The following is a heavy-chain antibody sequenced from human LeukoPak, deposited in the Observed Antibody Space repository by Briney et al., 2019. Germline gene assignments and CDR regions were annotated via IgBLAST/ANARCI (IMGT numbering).Heavy chain of an antibody. CDR1: GFSFSNYA. D-gene: IGHD3-22*01. V-gene: IGHV3-23*01. CDR2: ISGSGGST. J-gene: IGHJ4*02. CDR3: AKSSYYDASGYYREYYFDY. Sequence: PGGSLRLSCVPSGFSFSNYAMSWVRQAPGKGLEWVSSISGSGGSTHYADSVKGRFTISRDKTKNTLYLQMNSLRAEDMAVYYCAKSSYYDASGYYREYYFDYWGQGTLVTVSS.